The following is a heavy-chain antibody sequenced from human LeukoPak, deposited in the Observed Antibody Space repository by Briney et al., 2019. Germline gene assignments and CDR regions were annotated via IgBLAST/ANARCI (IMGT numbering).Heavy chain of an antibody. CDR3: ARDNGYLDY. CDR2: IIPIFGTA. Sequence: SVKVSCKASGYTFTNYYLHWVRQAPGQGLEWMGGIIPIFGTANYAQKFQGRVTITADESTSTAYMELSSLRSEDTAVYYCARDNGYLDYWGQGTLVTVSS. J-gene: IGHJ4*03. CDR1: GYTFTNYY. V-gene: IGHV1-69*13.